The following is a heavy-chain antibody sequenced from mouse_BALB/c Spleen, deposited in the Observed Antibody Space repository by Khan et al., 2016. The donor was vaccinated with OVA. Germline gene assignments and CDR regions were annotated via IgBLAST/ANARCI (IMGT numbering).Heavy chain of an antibody. CDR3: ARRGLRWDFDY. CDR1: GYTFINYW. V-gene: IGHV1-7*01. J-gene: IGHJ2*01. CDR2: INPSTGYT. Sequence: QVQLKQSGAELAKPGASEKMSCKASGYTFINYWILWVKQRPGQGLEWIGYINPSTGYTEYNQNFKDKATLTADKSSSTAYMQLSSLTSEDSAVYYCARRGLRWDFDYWGQGTTLTVSS. D-gene: IGHD1-1*01.